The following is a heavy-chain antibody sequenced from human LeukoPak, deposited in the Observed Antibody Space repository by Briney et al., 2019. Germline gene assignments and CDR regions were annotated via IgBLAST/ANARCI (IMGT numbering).Heavy chain of an antibody. CDR3: AKDKVAFYSSHWAGLIGT. J-gene: IGHJ5*02. Sequence: GGSLRLSCAASGFTFSSYGMNWVRQAPGKGLEWVSFISSSSSYIYYADSVKGRFTISRDNAKNSLYLQMNSLRAEDTAVYYCAKDKVAFYSSHWAGLIGTWGQGALVTVSS. D-gene: IGHD3-22*01. CDR1: GFTFSSYG. CDR2: ISSSSSYI. V-gene: IGHV3-21*01.